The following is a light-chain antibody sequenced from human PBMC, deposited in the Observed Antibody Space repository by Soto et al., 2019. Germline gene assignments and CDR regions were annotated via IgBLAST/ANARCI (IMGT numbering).Light chain of an antibody. J-gene: IGLJ3*02. Sequence: QSALTQPPSASGSPGQSVTISCTGTSSDVGAYNYVSWYQQHAGKAPKLVIYEVTKRPSGVPDRFSGSKSANTASLAGSGLQAEDEADYYCSSFASSNTWVFAGGTKVTVL. V-gene: IGLV2-8*01. CDR3: SSFASSNTWV. CDR2: EVT. CDR1: SSDVGAYNY.